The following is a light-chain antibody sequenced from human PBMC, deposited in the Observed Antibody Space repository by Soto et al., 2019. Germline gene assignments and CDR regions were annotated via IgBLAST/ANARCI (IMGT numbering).Light chain of an antibody. CDR1: QSVSNSY. J-gene: IGKJ1*01. V-gene: IGKV3-15*01. CDR3: QQYNNWPRT. Sequence: EIVLTQSPGTLSLSPGERATLSCRASQSVSNSYLAWYQQKPGQAPSLLIYHASTRSTGIPARFSGSGSGTEFTLTIISLQSEDFAVYYCQQYNNWPRTFGQGTKVEIK. CDR2: HAS.